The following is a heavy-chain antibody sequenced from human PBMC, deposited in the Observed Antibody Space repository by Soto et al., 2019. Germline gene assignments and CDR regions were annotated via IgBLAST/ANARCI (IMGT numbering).Heavy chain of an antibody. D-gene: IGHD3-10*01. J-gene: IGHJ4*02. CDR3: ASEVPFYYGSGGVDY. CDR1: GYTFTSYA. CDR2: INAGNGNT. Sequence: QVQLVQSGAEVKKPGASVKVSCKASGYTFTSYAMHWVRQAPGQRLEWMGWINAGNGNTKYSQKFQGRVTITRDTSARTAYKEVRSLRSEDTAVYYCASEVPFYYGSGGVDYWGQGTLVTVSS. V-gene: IGHV1-3*01.